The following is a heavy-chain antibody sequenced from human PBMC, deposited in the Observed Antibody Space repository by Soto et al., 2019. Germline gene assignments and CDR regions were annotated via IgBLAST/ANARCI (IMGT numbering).Heavy chain of an antibody. CDR1: GFIFASYA. Sequence: EVQLSQSGGGWVQPGGSLRLSCSASGFIFASYAMSWVRQAPGKGLEWVSVISGSAGTTDYAGSVTGRFTISRDNSKNTLYLQMNSLKGEDTAVYYCAKNGPDYADAFDSWGQGTMVTVSS. J-gene: IGHJ3*01. CDR3: AKNGPDYADAFDS. CDR2: ISGSAGTT. V-gene: IGHV3-23*01. D-gene: IGHD3-16*01.